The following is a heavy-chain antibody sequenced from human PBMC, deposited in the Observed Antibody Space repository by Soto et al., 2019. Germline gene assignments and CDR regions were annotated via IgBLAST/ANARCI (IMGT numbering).Heavy chain of an antibody. J-gene: IGHJ4*02. CDR2: IIPIFGTA. Sequence: GASVKVSCTASGGTFSSYAVSWVRQAPGQGLEWMGGIIPIFGTANYAQKFQGRVTITADESTSTAYMELSSLRSEDTAVYYCARTVDTAMFDYWGQGTLVTVSS. CDR1: GGTFSSYA. CDR3: ARTVDTAMFDY. D-gene: IGHD5-18*01. V-gene: IGHV1-69*13.